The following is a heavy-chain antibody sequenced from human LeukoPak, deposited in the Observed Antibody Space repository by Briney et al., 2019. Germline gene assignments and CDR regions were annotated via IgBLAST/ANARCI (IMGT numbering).Heavy chain of an antibody. Sequence: ASVKVSCKASGYTFTSYYMHWVRQAPGQGLERMGIINPSGGSTSYAQKFQGRVTMTRDTSTSTVYMELSSLRSEDTAVYYCARDRKARVEMATQLDYWGQGTLVTVSS. V-gene: IGHV1-46*01. J-gene: IGHJ4*02. D-gene: IGHD5-24*01. CDR3: ARDRKARVEMATQLDY. CDR1: GYTFTSYY. CDR2: INPSGGST.